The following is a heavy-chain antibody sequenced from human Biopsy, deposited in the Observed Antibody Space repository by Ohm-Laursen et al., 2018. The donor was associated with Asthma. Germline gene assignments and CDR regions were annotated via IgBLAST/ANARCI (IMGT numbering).Heavy chain of an antibody. Sequence: GASVTASCKASGGTFSSHSISWVRQAPGQGLEWMGGIIPIFDKPNYAQKFQGRVTITADESTTTAYMELSSLRSEDTAVYYCVTSGGDYGYFGLDVWGQGTTVTVSS. CDR1: GGTFSSHS. J-gene: IGHJ6*02. D-gene: IGHD4-17*01. CDR2: IIPIFDKP. CDR3: VTSGGDYGYFGLDV. V-gene: IGHV1-69*13.